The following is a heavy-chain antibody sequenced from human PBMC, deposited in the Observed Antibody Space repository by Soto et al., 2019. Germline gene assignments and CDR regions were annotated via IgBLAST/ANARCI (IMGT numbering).Heavy chain of an antibody. V-gene: IGHV4-39*01. Sequence: AETLCLTCTVSGGSISISSYYWGWIRQPPGKGLEWIGSIYYSGSTYYNPSLKSRVTISVDTSKNQFSLKLSSVTAADTAVYYCARSVLHNWFDPWGQGTLVTVSS. CDR2: IYYSGST. CDR1: GGSISISSYY. CDR3: ARSVLHNWFDP. J-gene: IGHJ5*02.